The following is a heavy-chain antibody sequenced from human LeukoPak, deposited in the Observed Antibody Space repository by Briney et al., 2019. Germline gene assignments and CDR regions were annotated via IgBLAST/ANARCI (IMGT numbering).Heavy chain of an antibody. CDR2: ISGSGGST. Sequence: GGSLRLSCAASGFTFSSYAMSWVRQAPGKGLEWVLAISGSGGSTYYADSVKGRFTISRDNSKNTLYLQMNSLRAEDTAVYYCARFPYSSSFISLDWGQGTLVTVSS. CDR1: GFTFSSYA. V-gene: IGHV3-23*01. J-gene: IGHJ4*02. D-gene: IGHD6-13*01. CDR3: ARFPYSSSFISLD.